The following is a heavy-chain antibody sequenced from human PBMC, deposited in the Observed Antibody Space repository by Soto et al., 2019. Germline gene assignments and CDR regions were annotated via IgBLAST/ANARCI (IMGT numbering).Heavy chain of an antibody. CDR1: GGSISSGGYS. CDR3: ARDKITGLFDY. V-gene: IGHV4-30-2*01. Sequence: SETLSLTCAVSGGSISSGGYSWSWIRQPPGKGLEWIGYIYHSGSTYYNPSLKSRVTISVDRSKNQFSLKLSSVTAADTAVYYCARDKITGLFDYWGQGTLVTV. CDR2: IYHSGST. D-gene: IGHD2-8*02. J-gene: IGHJ4*02.